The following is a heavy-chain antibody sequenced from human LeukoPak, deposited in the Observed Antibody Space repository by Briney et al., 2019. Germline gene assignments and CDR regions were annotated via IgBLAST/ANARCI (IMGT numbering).Heavy chain of an antibody. CDR3: ARLGVEDY. V-gene: IGHV1-2*02. CDR1: GYTFTGKY. J-gene: IGHJ4*02. CDR2: INPNSGGT. Sequence: ASVKVSCKASGYTFTGKYMYWVRQAPGQGLEWMGWINPNSGGTNYAQKFQGRVTMTRDTSISTAYMEVSRLRYDDTAVYYCARLGVEDYWSQGTLVTVSS. D-gene: IGHD2-8*01.